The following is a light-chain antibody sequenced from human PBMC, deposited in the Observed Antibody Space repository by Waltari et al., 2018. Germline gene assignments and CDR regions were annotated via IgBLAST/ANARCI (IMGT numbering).Light chain of an antibody. CDR2: YDD. CDR1: SSNIGHNS. V-gene: IGLV1-36*01. Sequence: QSVLTQPPSVSGAPRQRVTISCSGSSSNIGHNSVNWYPQLPGKPPKLLIYYDDLLSSGVSDRFSGSKSGTSASLAIAGLQSEDEAHYYCAAWDASLSSWLFGGGTKLTVL. CDR3: AAWDASLSSWL. J-gene: IGLJ3*02.